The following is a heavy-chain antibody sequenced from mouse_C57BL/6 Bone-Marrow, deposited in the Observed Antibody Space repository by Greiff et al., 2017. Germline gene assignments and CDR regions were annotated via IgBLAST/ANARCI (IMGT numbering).Heavy chain of an antibody. CDR2: INPSSGYT. V-gene: IGHV1-4*01. Sequence: VQLQQSGAELARPGASVKMSCKASGYTFTSYTMHWVKQRPGQGLEWIGYINPSSGYTKYNQKFKDKATLTADKSSSTAYMQLSSLTSEDSAVYDCARFRTYYDYDGFAYWGQGTLVTVSA. D-gene: IGHD2-4*01. J-gene: IGHJ3*01. CDR1: GYTFTSYT. CDR3: ARFRTYYDYDGFAY.